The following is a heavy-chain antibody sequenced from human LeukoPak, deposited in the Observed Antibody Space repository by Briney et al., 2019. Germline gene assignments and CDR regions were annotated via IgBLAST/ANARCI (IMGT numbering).Heavy chain of an antibody. CDR3: ARDGLLWFGEPYFDY. D-gene: IGHD3-10*01. Sequence: PSETLSLTCTVSGGSISSSSYYWGWIRQPPGKGLEWIGSIYHSGSTYYNPSLKSRVTISVDTSKNQFSLKLSSVTAADTAVYYCARDGLLWFGEPYFDYWGQGTLVTVSS. CDR2: IYHSGST. V-gene: IGHV4-39*07. J-gene: IGHJ4*02. CDR1: GGSISSSSYY.